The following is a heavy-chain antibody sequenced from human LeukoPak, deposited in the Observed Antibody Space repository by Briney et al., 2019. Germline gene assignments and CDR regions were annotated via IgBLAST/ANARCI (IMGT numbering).Heavy chain of an antibody. J-gene: IGHJ2*01. CDR2: IIPIFGTA. D-gene: IGHD1-26*01. Sequence: EASVKVSCKASGGTFSSYAISWVRQAPGQGLEWMGGIIPIFGTANYAQKFQGRVTITTDESTSTAYMELSSLRSEDTAVYYCARSPPSSVGWYFDLWGRGSLVTVPS. CDR1: GGTFSSYA. CDR3: ARSPPSSVGWYFDL. V-gene: IGHV1-69*05.